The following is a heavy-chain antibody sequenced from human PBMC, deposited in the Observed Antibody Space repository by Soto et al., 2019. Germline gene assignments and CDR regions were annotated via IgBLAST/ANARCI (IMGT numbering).Heavy chain of an antibody. CDR2: ISSYNGDT. D-gene: IGHD5-12*01. CDR3: ASQGVAPYYYYGMDV. CDR1: GYTFTRSG. V-gene: IGHV1-18*01. J-gene: IGHJ6*02. Sequence: QVQLVQSGAEVQKPGASVKVSCKASGYTFTRSGISWVRQAPGQGPEWMGWISSYNGDTNYAQTFQGRVTMTTDTSTSRASMELRSLRSDDTAVSYCASQGVAPYYYYGMDVWGQGIPVTVAS.